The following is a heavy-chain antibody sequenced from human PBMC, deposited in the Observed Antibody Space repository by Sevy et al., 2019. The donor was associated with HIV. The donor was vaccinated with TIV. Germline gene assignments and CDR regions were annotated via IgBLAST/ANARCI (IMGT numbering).Heavy chain of an antibody. CDR3: ARHNSRAVLYYGMDV. CDR1: GDSLSSSAQY. D-gene: IGHD1-20*01. Sequence: SETLSLTCTVSGDSLSSSAQYWGWVRQPPGKGLEWSGSVYYSGSPYYNSSLKSRVTISVDTSKNQFSLKLSSVTAADTAVYYCARHNSRAVLYYGMDVWGQGTTVTVSS. V-gene: IGHV4-39*01. J-gene: IGHJ6*02. CDR2: VYYSGSP.